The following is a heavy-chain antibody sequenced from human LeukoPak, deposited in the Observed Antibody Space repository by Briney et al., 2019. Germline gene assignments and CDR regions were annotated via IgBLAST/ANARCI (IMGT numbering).Heavy chain of an antibody. V-gene: IGHV4-34*01. CDR2: INHSGST. D-gene: IGHD6-13*01. CDR1: GGSFSGYY. CDR3: ARAYSSSWPPYFDY. J-gene: IGHJ4*02. Sequence: SETLSLTCAVYGGSFSGYYWSWIRQPPGKGLEWIGEINHSGSTNYNPSLKSRVTISVDTSKNQFSLKLSSVTAADTAVYYCARAYSSSWPPYFDYWGQGTLVTVSS.